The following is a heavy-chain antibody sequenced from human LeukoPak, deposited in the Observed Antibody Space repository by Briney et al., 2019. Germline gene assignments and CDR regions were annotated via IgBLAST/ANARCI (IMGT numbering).Heavy chain of an antibody. J-gene: IGHJ4*02. D-gene: IGHD3-22*01. CDR3: ARGDSSGFGVY. V-gene: IGHV3-48*03. Sequence: PGGSLRLSCAASGFTFSSYEMNWVRQAPGKGLEWVSYISSSGSTMYYADSVKGRFTTSRDNAKNSLYLQMNSLRAEDTAVYYCARGDSSGFGVYWGQGTLVTVSS. CDR2: ISSSGSTM. CDR1: GFTFSSYE.